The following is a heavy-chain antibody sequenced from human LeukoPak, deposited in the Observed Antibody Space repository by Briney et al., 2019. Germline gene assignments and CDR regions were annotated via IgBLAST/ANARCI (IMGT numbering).Heavy chain of an antibody. Sequence: GASVKVSCKASGGTFSSYAISWVRQAPGQGLEWMGGIIPIFGTANYAQKFQGRVTITADESTSTAYMELSSLRSEDTAVYYCARDDILRINWFDPWGQGTLVTVSS. J-gene: IGHJ5*02. D-gene: IGHD3-9*01. CDR3: ARDDILRINWFDP. V-gene: IGHV1-69*13. CDR2: IIPIFGTA. CDR1: GGTFSSYA.